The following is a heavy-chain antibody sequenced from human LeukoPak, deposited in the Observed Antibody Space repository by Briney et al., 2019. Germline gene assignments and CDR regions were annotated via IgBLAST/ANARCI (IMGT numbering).Heavy chain of an antibody. CDR3: TRGYCTSTSCYDY. D-gene: IGHD2-2*01. CDR1: GFTFSSYE. CDR2: IRSKAYGGTT. J-gene: IGHJ4*02. Sequence: PGGSLRLSCAASGFTFSSYEMNWVRQAPGKGLEWVGFIRSKAYGGTTEYAASVKGRFTISRDDSKSIAYLQMNSLKTEDTALYFCTRGYCTSTSCYDYWGQGTLVTVSS. V-gene: IGHV3-49*04.